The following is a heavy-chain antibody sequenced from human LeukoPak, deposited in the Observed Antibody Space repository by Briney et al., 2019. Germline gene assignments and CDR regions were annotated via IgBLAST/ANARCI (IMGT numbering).Heavy chain of an antibody. Sequence: PGGSLRLSCAASGFTFSNYWMHWVRQAPGKGLVWVSHINTDGSSTSYADSVKGRFTISRDNAKNTSYLQMNSLRAEDTAVYYCAKDQQLDFQHWGQGTLVTVSS. J-gene: IGHJ1*01. CDR2: INTDGSST. V-gene: IGHV3-74*01. CDR3: AKDQQLDFQH. D-gene: IGHD4-11*01. CDR1: GFTFSNYW.